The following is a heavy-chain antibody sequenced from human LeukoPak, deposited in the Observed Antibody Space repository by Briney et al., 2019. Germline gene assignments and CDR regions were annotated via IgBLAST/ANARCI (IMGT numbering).Heavy chain of an antibody. CDR2: INHSGST. V-gene: IGHV4-34*01. J-gene: IGHJ4*02. CDR1: RGSFSGYY. Sequence: PSETLSLTCAVYRGSFSGYYWSWIRQPPGKGLEWIGEINHSGSTNHNPSLKSRVTISVDTSKNQFSLKLSSVTAADTAVYYCAREPVLSAQRFDYWGQGTLVTVSS. CDR3: AREPVLSAQRFDY.